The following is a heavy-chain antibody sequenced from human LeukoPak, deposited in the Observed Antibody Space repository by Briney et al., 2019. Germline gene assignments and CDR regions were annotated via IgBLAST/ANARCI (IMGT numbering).Heavy chain of an antibody. CDR1: GGSISSSSYY. J-gene: IGHJ3*02. Sequence: SETLSLTCTVSGGSISSSSYYWSWIRQPARKGLEWIGRIYTSGSTNYNPSLKSRVTISVDTSKNQFSLKLSSVTAADTAVYYCATGGGELLNFDAFDIWGQGTMVTVSS. D-gene: IGHD1-26*01. CDR3: ATGGGELLNFDAFDI. CDR2: IYTSGST. V-gene: IGHV4-61*02.